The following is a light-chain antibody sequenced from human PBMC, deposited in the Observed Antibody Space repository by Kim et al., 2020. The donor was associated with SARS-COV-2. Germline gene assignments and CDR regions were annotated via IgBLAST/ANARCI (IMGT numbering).Light chain of an antibody. J-gene: IGLJ1*01. CDR3: AAWDDSLSAFYV. CDR2: SNN. CDR1: SSNIGSNY. V-gene: IGLV1-47*02. Sequence: QSVLTQPPSASGTPGQRVTISSSGSSSNIGSNYVYWYQQLPGTAPKLLIYSNNQRPSGVPDRFSGSKSGTSASLAISGLRSEDEADYYCAAWDDSLSAFYVFGTGTQVTVL.